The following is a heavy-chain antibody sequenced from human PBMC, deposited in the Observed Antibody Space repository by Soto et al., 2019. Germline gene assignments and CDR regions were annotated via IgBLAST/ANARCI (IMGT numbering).Heavy chain of an antibody. CDR1: GFTFSSYW. CDR3: VRTSLVVAAATREDY. J-gene: IGHJ4*02. V-gene: IGHV3-74*01. D-gene: IGHD2-15*01. Sequence: EVQLVESGGGLVQPGGSLRLSCAASGFTFSSYWMHWVRQAPGKGQVWVSRINSDGSSTSYADSVKGRFTISRDNAKNTMDLQMNSLRAEATAVYYCVRTSLVVAAATREDYWGQGTLVTVSS. CDR2: INSDGSST.